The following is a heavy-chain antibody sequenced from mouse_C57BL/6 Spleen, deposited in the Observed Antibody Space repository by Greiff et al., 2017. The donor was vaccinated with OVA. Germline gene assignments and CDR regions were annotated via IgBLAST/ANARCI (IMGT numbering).Heavy chain of an antibody. CDR3: ARGGYYLWFAY. D-gene: IGHD2-3*01. CDR1: GFTFSDYG. Sequence: EVKLMESGGGLVKPGGSLKLSCAASGFTFSDYGMHWVRQAPEKGLEWVAYISSGSSTIYYADTVKGRFTISRDNAKNTLFLQMTSLRSEDTAMYYCARGGYYLWFAYWGQGTLVTVSA. V-gene: IGHV5-17*01. CDR2: ISSGSSTI. J-gene: IGHJ3*01.